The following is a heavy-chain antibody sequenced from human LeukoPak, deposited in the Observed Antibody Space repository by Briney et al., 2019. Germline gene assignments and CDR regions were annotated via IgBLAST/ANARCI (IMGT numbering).Heavy chain of an antibody. D-gene: IGHD3-10*01. V-gene: IGHV4-34*01. Sequence: PSETLSLTCAVYGGSFSGYYWSWIRQPPGKGLEWIGEINHSGSTNYNPSPKSRVTISVDTSKNQFSLKLSSVTAADTAVYYCARSYGSGSYYNRRDRFDPWSQGTLVTVSS. CDR2: INHSGST. J-gene: IGHJ5*02. CDR1: GGSFSGYY. CDR3: ARSYGSGSYYNRRDRFDP.